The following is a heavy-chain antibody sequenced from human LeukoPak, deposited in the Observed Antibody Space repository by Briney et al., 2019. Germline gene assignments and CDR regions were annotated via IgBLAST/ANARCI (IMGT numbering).Heavy chain of an antibody. Sequence: GGSLRLSCAASGFTFSGFAMSWVRRTPGKGLEWVSGISGSGDNTLYAASVKGRFTTSRDNSKNTLYLEMNSLRAEDTAIYYCAKMKGHPLQKYYMDVWGQGTTVTVSS. D-gene: IGHD2/OR15-2a*01. V-gene: IGHV3-23*01. J-gene: IGHJ6*01. CDR1: GFTFSGFA. CDR2: ISGSGDNT. CDR3: AKMKGHPLQKYYMDV.